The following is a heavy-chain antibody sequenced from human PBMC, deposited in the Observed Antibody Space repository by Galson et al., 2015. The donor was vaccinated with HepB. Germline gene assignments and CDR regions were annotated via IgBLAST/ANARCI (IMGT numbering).Heavy chain of an antibody. D-gene: IGHD3-3*01. Sequence: SLRLSCADSHLVLSDYWMSWVRQAPGKGLEWVACINQDGSEKNYVDSVKGRFTISRDNAKNSLFLQMNTLTVEDTAVYYCARDARHRPILFDPWGQGTLVTVSS. J-gene: IGHJ5*02. CDR2: INQDGSEK. V-gene: IGHV3-7*03. CDR3: ARDARHRPILFDP. CDR1: HLVLSDYW.